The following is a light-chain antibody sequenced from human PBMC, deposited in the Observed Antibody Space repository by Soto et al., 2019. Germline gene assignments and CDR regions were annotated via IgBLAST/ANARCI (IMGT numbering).Light chain of an antibody. V-gene: IGKV1-5*03. J-gene: IGKJ1*01. CDR2: KAS. CDR1: QTISSW. CDR3: QHYNSYSEA. Sequence: DIQMTQSPSTLSGSVGDRVTITFRASQTISSWLAWYQQKPGKAPKLLIYKASTLKSGVPSRFSGSGSGTEFTLTISSLQPDDFATYYCQHYNSYSEACGQGTKVDI.